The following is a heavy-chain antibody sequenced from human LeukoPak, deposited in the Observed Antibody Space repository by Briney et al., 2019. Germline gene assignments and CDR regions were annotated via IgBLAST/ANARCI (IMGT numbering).Heavy chain of an antibody. CDR2: FYTGGSI. D-gene: IGHD3-10*01. J-gene: IGHJ5*02. CDR3: ARLTGPIGP. Sequence: GGSLRLSCAASGLTVNSNYMSWVRQAPGKGLEWVSVFYTGGSIYYADSVKGRFTISRDNSKNTMFLHMNNLRLEDTAVYYCARLTGPIGPWGQGTLVTVSS. CDR1: GLTVNSNY. V-gene: IGHV3-53*01.